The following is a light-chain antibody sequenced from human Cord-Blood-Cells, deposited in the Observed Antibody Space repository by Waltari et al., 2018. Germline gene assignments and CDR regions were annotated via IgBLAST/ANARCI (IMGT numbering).Light chain of an antibody. J-gene: IGKJ1*01. CDR2: DAS. CDR3: QQSYSTPRT. CDR1: QSISSY. V-gene: IGKV1-39*01. Sequence: DDQMTHSPSSLSAAVGDSITITCRASQSISSYLNWYQQKPGKAPKLLIYDASSLQSGVPSRFSGSGSGTDFTLTISSLQPEDFATYYCQQSYSTPRTFGQGTKVEIK.